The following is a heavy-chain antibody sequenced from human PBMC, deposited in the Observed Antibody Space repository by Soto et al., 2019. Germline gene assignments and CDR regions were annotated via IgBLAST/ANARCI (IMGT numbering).Heavy chain of an antibody. CDR1: GGIFSSNT. Sequence: QVYLVQSGAEVKKPGSSVKISCKASGGIFSSNTINWVRQAAGQGLEWMGGIIPLFGTANYAEKFQGRVTIPADQSTKTEYMELTSLRSEDTAVYYCASKAACGGDCYAFDSWGQGTLVTVSS. V-gene: IGHV1-69*01. CDR2: IIPLFGTA. J-gene: IGHJ4*02. D-gene: IGHD2-21*02. CDR3: ASKAACGGDCYAFDS.